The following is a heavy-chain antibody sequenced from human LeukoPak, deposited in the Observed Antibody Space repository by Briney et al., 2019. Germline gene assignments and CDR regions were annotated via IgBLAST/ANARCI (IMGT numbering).Heavy chain of an antibody. V-gene: IGHV1-2*06. D-gene: IGHD1-20*01. CDR3: ARDSGITGTTGAIDY. CDR2: INPNSGGT. Sequence: ASVKVSCKASGYTFTGYYMHRVRQAPGQGLEWMGRINPNSGGTNYAQKFQGRVTMTRDTSISTAYMELSRLRSDDTAVYYCARDSGITGTTGAIDYWGQGTLVTVSS. CDR1: GYTFTGYY. J-gene: IGHJ4*02.